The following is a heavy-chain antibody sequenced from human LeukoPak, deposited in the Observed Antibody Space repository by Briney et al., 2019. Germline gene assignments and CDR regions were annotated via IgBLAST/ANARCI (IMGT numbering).Heavy chain of an antibody. J-gene: IGHJ4*02. CDR1: GYTFTSYG. CDR2: ISAYNGNT. CDR3: ARDGEMATDNVLDY. Sequence: ASVKVSCKASGYTFTSYGISRVRQAPGQGLEWMGWISAYNGNTNYAQKLQGRVTMTTDTSTSTAYMELRSLRSDDTAVYYCARDGEMATDNVLDYWGQGTLVTVSS. V-gene: IGHV1-18*01. D-gene: IGHD5-24*01.